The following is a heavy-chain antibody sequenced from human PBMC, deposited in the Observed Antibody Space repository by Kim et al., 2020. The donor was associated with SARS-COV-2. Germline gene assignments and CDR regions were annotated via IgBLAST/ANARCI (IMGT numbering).Heavy chain of an antibody. CDR1: GFTFSSYS. V-gene: IGHV3-21*01. J-gene: IGHJ4*02. CDR3: ARLLLWFGELSKSTHTPDY. D-gene: IGHD3-10*01. Sequence: GGSLRLSCAASGFTFSSYSMNWVRQAPGKGLEWVSSISSSSSYIYYADSVKGRFTISRGNAKNSLYLQMNSLRAEDTAVYYCARLLLWFGELSKSTHTPDYWGQGTLVTVSS. CDR2: ISSSSSYI.